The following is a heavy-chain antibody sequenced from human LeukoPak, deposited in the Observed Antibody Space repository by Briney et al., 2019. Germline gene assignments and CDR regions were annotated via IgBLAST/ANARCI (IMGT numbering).Heavy chain of an antibody. Sequence: GGSLRLSCAASGFTFSSYAMTWVRQAPGKGLEWVSGISSSGGSTNYADSVKGRFTISRDNSKSTLYLQMNSLRAEDTAVYHCAKGLYFDSSGYSLGYWGQGTLVTVSS. CDR2: ISSSGGST. V-gene: IGHV3-23*01. CDR1: GFTFSSYA. CDR3: AKGLYFDSSGYSLGY. D-gene: IGHD3-22*01. J-gene: IGHJ4*02.